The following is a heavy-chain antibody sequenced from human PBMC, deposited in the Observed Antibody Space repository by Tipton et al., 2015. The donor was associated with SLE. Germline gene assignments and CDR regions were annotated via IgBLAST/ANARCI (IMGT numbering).Heavy chain of an antibody. CDR2: ISSSGSTI. J-gene: IGHJ3*02. CDR1: GSTFSSYE. D-gene: IGHD4-17*01. Sequence: GSLRLSCAASGSTFSSYEMNWVRQAPGKGLEWVSYISSSGSTIYYADSVKGRFTISRDNAKNSLYLQMNSLRAEDTAVYYCARDGGYGEVWKAFDIWGQGTMVTVSS. V-gene: IGHV3-48*03. CDR3: ARDGGYGEVWKAFDI.